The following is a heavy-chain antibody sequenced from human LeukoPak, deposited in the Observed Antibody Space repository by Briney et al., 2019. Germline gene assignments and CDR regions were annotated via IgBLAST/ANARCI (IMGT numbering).Heavy chain of an antibody. CDR1: GYTFTGSY. Sequence: ASVKVSCKASGYTFTGSYMHWVRQAPGQGPEWMGRINPNSGDTNYAQEFQGRVTMTRDTSISTAYMELSRLRSDDTAVYYCARDPRIAVAGKYFDYWGQGTLVTVSS. J-gene: IGHJ4*02. D-gene: IGHD6-19*01. CDR2: INPNSGDT. CDR3: ARDPRIAVAGKYFDY. V-gene: IGHV1-2*06.